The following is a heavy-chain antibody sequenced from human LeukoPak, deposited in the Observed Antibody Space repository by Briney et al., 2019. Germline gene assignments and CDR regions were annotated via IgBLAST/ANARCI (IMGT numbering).Heavy chain of an antibody. CDR3: ARVGTVTNFDY. D-gene: IGHD4-11*01. J-gene: IGHJ4*02. V-gene: IGHV4-30-4*01. CDR2: IYYSGST. Sequence: SETLSLTCTVSGGSISSGDYYWSWIRQPPGKGLEWIGYIYYSGSTYYNPSLKSRVTISVDTSKNQFSLKLSSVTAADTAVYYCARVGTVTNFDYWGQGTLVTVSS. CDR1: GGSISSGDYY.